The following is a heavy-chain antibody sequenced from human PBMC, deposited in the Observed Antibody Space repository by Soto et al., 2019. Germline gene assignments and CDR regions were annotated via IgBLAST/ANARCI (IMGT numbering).Heavy chain of an antibody. CDR1: GDSVTSGNYY. Sequence: SETLSLTCTVSGDSVTSGNYYWTWIRQPPGKGLEWVGHIYYSGSTNYSPSLKSRVTISLNTPNNQFSLKVTSVTAADTAVYYCARLVRSLHFDYWGQGTPVTVSS. V-gene: IGHV4-61*01. CDR2: IYYSGST. D-gene: IGHD2-8*02. J-gene: IGHJ4*02. CDR3: ARLVRSLHFDY.